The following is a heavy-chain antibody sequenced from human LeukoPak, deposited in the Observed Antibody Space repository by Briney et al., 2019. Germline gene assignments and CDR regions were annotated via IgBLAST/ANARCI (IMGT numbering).Heavy chain of an antibody. CDR2: ISAYNGNT. V-gene: IGHV1-18*01. J-gene: IGHJ5*02. Sequence: GASVKVSCKASSYTFTSYGISWVRQAPGQGLEWMGWISAYNGNTNYAQKLQGRVTMTTDTSTSTAYMELRSLRSDDTAVYYCARGGLAYCGGDCYSGWFDPWGQGTLVTVSS. CDR1: SYTFTSYG. CDR3: ARGGLAYCGGDCYSGWFDP. D-gene: IGHD2-21*02.